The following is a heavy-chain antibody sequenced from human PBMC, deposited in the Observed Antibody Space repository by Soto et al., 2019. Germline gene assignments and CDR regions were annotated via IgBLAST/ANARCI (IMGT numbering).Heavy chain of an antibody. CDR2: ISAGGGNT. CDR3: AKELGHSKPFDY. V-gene: IGHV3-23*01. D-gene: IGHD4-4*01. J-gene: IGHJ4*02. Sequence: SGGSLRLSCAASGFTFSSYGMDWVRLAPGKGLEWVSAISAGGGNTYYADSVKGRSAISRDNSKNTLFLQMNSLRTEDTAIYYCAKELGHSKPFDYWGQGTLVTVSS. CDR1: GFTFSSYG.